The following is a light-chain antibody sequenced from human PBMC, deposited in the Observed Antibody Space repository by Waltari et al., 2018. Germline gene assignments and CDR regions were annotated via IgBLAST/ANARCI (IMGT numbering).Light chain of an antibody. CDR3: QQYDSFWS. CDR1: QTIISW. J-gene: IGKJ1*01. CDR2: RAT. Sequence: DIQMTQSPSTLSASIGDRVTITCRASQTIISWLAWYQQKPGQAHRLLIYRATAVETGVPSRVSGTGSGTEFTLTINGLQPDDSVTYFCQQYDSFWSFGQGTKVEVK. V-gene: IGKV1-5*03.